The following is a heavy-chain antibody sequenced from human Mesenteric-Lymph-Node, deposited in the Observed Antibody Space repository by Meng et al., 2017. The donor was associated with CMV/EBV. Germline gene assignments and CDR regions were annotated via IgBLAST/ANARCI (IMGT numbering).Heavy chain of an antibody. CDR2: IYSGGST. CDR1: GFTVSSNY. J-gene: IGHJ4*02. V-gene: IGHV3-66*02. D-gene: IGHD2-15*01. CDR3: ARLPYCSGGSCADY. Sequence: GGSLRLSCVASGFTVSSNYMSWVRQAPGKGLEWVSVIYSGGSTYYADSVKGRFTISRDNSKNTLYLQMNSLRAEDTAVYYCARLPYCSGGSCADYWGQGTLVTVSS.